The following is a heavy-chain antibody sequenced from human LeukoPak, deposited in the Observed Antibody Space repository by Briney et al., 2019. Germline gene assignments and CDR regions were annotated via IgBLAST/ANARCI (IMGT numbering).Heavy chain of an antibody. CDR1: GFTFSNYA. D-gene: IGHD2-15*01. CDR3: AKDCSF. CDR2: ISGSGGAT. J-gene: IGHJ4*02. Sequence: PGASLRLSCVGSGFTFSNYAMSWVRQAPGKGLEWVSAISGSGGATYYADPVKGRFTISRDNSRNTLYLQMNSLRAEDTAVYYCAKDCSFWGQGTLVTVSS. V-gene: IGHV3-23*01.